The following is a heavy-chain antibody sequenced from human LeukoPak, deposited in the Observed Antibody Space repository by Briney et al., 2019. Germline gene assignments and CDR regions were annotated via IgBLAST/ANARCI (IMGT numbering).Heavy chain of an antibody. CDR1: GFTISSYA. Sequence: GGSLRLSCAVSGFTISSYAMSWVRQAPGKGLEWVSYISSSSSTIYYADSVKGRFTISRDNAKNSLYLQMNSLRDEDTAVYYCARDPPRRARIAAAPPDYWGQGTLVTVSS. CDR3: ARDPPRRARIAAAPPDY. J-gene: IGHJ4*02. V-gene: IGHV3-48*02. CDR2: ISSSSSTI. D-gene: IGHD6-13*01.